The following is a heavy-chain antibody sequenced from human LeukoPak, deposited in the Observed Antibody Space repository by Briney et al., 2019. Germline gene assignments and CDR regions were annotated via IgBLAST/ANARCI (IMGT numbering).Heavy chain of an antibody. J-gene: IGHJ4*02. Sequence: PSETLSLTCAVYGGSFSGYYWSWIRQPPGKGLEWIGEINHSGSTNYNPSLKSRVTISVDTSKNQFSLKLSSVTAADTAVYYCAREHRSGCADYWGQGTLVTVSS. CDR1: GGSFSGYY. V-gene: IGHV4-34*01. CDR3: AREHRSGCADY. D-gene: IGHD6-19*01. CDR2: INHSGST.